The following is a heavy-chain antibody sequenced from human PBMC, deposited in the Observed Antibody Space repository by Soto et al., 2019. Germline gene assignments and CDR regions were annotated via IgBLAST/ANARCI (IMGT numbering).Heavy chain of an antibody. D-gene: IGHD3-16*01. V-gene: IGHV5-10-1*01. CDR1: GYSLTSYW. CDR2: IDPSDSYT. J-gene: IGHJ6*02. Sequence: ASLKISCKGSGYSLTSYWISWVRQMPGKGLEWMGRIDPSDSYTNYSPSFQGHVTISADKSISTAYLQWSSLKASDTAMYYCAGHRGIDGMDVWGQGTTVTVSS. CDR3: AGHRGIDGMDV.